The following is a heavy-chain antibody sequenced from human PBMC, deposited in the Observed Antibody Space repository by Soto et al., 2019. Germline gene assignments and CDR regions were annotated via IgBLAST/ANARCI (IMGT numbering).Heavy chain of an antibody. CDR3: ATGSKVLRFLGWFTMDV. D-gene: IGHD3-3*01. CDR1: GYTFTSYY. J-gene: IGHJ6*02. CDR2: INPSGGST. Sequence: PSVKVSCKASGYTFTSYYMHWLRQAPGQGLEWMGIINPSGGSTSYAQKFQGRVTMTRDTSTSTVYMELSSLRSEDTAVYYCATGSKVLRFLGWFTMDVWGQGTTVTVSS. V-gene: IGHV1-46*01.